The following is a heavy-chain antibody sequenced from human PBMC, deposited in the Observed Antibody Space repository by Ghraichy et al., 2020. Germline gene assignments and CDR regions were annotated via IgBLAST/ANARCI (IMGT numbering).Heavy chain of an antibody. CDR1: GFTFTAYY. J-gene: IGHJ4*02. V-gene: IGHV1-2*02. Sequence: ASVKVSCKGSGFTFTAYYIHWVRQAPGQGLEWMGYINPDGSFADYAQRFQGRLVMTRDTSINTVYMELSSLRSDDMAVYYCARDDSGPESIDYWGRGTLVSVSS. CDR2: INPDGSFA. D-gene: IGHD3-22*01. CDR3: ARDDSGPESIDY.